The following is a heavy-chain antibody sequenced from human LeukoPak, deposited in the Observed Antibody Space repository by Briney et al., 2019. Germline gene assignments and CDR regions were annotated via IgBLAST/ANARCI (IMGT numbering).Heavy chain of an antibody. D-gene: IGHD1-26*01. J-gene: IGHJ6*03. CDR1: GFTFGSYG. CDR3: ARDPYSGNYGNYYYYYMDV. Sequence: PGGSLRLSCAASGFTFGSYGLNWVRQAPGRALEWVSSITSSGTYIFYADSVKGRFTISRDNAKNSLYLQMNSLGPEDTAVYYCARDPYSGNYGNYYYYYMDVWGKGTTVTISS. CDR2: ITSSGTYI. V-gene: IGHV3-21*01.